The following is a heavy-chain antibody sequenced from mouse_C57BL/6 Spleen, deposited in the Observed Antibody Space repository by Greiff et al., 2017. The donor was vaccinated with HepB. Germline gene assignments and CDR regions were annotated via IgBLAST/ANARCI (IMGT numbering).Heavy chain of an antibody. D-gene: IGHD1-1*01. Sequence: QVQLQQPGAELVKPGASVKLSCKASGYTFTSYWMQWVKQRPGQGLEWIGEIDPSDSYTNYNQKFKGKATLTVDTSSSTAYMQLSSLTSEDSAVYYCARYGTTVVHWYFDVWGTGTTVTVSS. CDR3: ARYGTTVVHWYFDV. CDR1: GYTFTSYW. V-gene: IGHV1-50*01. CDR2: IDPSDSYT. J-gene: IGHJ1*03.